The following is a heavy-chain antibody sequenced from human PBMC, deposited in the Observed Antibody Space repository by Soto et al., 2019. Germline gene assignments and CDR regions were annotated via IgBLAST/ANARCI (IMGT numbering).Heavy chain of an antibody. J-gene: IGHJ4*02. D-gene: IGHD1-26*01. Sequence: QVQLVESGGGVVQPGRSLRLSCAASGFTFSSYGMHWVRQAPGKGLEWVALISYDGSNEYYADSVKGRFTISIDNSKNTLYLQMSSLRAEDTAVYYCAKDLWELAYYFDYWGQGTLVTVSS. CDR2: ISYDGSNE. V-gene: IGHV3-30*18. CDR3: AKDLWELAYYFDY. CDR1: GFTFSSYG.